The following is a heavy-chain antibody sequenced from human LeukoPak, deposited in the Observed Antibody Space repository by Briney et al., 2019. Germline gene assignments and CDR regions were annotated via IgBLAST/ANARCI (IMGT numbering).Heavy chain of an antibody. Sequence: GGSLRLSCAASGFTFSNYGMHWVRQAPGKGLEWVAVISYDGINKYYADSVKGRFTISRDNSKNTLYLQMNSLRAEDTAVYYCAKDRGWFDWSFDYWGQGTLVTVSS. CDR3: AKDRGWFDWSFDY. CDR2: ISYDGINK. J-gene: IGHJ4*02. V-gene: IGHV3-30*18. CDR1: GFTFSNYG. D-gene: IGHD3-9*01.